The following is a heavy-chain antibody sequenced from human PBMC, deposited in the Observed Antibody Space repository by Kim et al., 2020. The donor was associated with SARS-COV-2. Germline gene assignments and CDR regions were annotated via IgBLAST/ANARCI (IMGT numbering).Heavy chain of an antibody. V-gene: IGHV4-34*01. CDR2: INHSGST. CDR3: ARSAVTTHYYGMDV. D-gene: IGHD4-4*01. CDR1: GGSFSGYY. J-gene: IGHJ6*02. Sequence: SETLSLTCAVYGGSFSGYYWSWIRQPPGKGLEWIGAINHSGSTNYNPSLKSRVTISVDTSKNQFSLKLSSVTAADTAVYYCARSAVTTHYYGMDVWGQGTTVTVAS.